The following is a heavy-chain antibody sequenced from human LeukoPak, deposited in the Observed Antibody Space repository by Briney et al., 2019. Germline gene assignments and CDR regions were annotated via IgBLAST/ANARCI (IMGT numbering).Heavy chain of an antibody. CDR1: GGSISSYY. CDR2: IYYSGST. V-gene: IGHV4-59*01. D-gene: IGHD4/OR15-4a*01. CDR3: ARDDYRY. J-gene: IGHJ4*02. Sequence: SETLSLTCTVSGGSISSYYWSWIQQPPGKGLEWIGYIYYSGSTNYNPSLKSRVTISVDTRKSQFSLKLSSETAADTAVYYCARDDYRYWGQGTLVTVSS.